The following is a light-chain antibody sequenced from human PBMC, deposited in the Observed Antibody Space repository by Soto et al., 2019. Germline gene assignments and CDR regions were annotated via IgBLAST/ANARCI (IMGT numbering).Light chain of an antibody. J-gene: IGKJ1*01. Sequence: EIVLTQSPATLSLSPGERATLSCRASQSVGYHLAWYQQKPGQAPRLLIYDASNRATGIPARFSGSGSGTDFALTISRLEPEDFAMYYCQQCGGSPTFGQGTKGDIK. CDR3: QQCGGSPT. CDR1: QSVGYH. V-gene: IGKV3-11*01. CDR2: DAS.